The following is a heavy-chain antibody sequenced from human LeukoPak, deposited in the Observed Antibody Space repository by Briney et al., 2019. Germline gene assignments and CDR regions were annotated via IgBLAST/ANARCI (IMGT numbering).Heavy chain of an antibody. CDR1: GFTFSSYE. D-gene: IGHD3-22*01. Sequence: PGGSLRLSCAASGFTFSSYEMNWVRQAPGKGLEWVSYISSSGSTIYYADSVKGRFTISRDNAKNSLYLQMNSLRAEDAAVYYCARDRLLTLPSYYFDYWGQGTLVTVSS. J-gene: IGHJ4*02. V-gene: IGHV3-48*03. CDR2: ISSSGSTI. CDR3: ARDRLLTLPSYYFDY.